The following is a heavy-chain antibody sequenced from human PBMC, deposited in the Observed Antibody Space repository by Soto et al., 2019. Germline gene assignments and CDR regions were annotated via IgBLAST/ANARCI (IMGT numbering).Heavy chain of an antibody. J-gene: IGHJ5*01. V-gene: IGHV1-2*02. CDR3: ARHPAMTEAGCAGKWLDS. CDR1: GYTFTAYY. CDR2: ISPINGAT. D-gene: IGHD6-19*01. Sequence: ASVKVSCKASGYTFTAYYMHWVRQTPGQGLEWMGWISPINGATNHAQKFQGRVTMTRDTSTSTMYMELSSLRYDDTAVYFCARHPAMTEAGCAGKWLDSCGQGT.